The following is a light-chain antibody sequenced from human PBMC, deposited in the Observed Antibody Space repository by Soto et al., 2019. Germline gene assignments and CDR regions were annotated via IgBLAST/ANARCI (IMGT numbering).Light chain of an antibody. Sequence: SPLPLSFSPGERATLSCRASQSVSSSYLAWYQQKPGQAPRLLIYGASSRATGIPDRFSGSGSGTDFTLTISRLEPGDFAVYYCQQYGSSPPITFGQGTRLEIK. CDR1: QSVSSSY. J-gene: IGKJ5*01. V-gene: IGKV3-20*01. CDR2: GAS. CDR3: QQYGSSPPIT.